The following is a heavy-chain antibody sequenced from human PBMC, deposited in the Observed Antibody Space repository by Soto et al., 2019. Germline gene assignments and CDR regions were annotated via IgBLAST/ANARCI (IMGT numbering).Heavy chain of an antibody. CDR3: ARVAHYYVWIAHYDPYYVDY. CDR1: GYSIRSGYY. Sequence: SETLSLTCAVSGYSIRSGYYWGWIRQAPGKGLDYIGSMYHSGGTAYNPSLKSRVTMAVDTSKNQFSLRLCFVTSADTADHSSARVAHYYVWIAHYDPYYVDYWGHGTLVTVSS. CDR2: MYHSGGT. V-gene: IGHV4-38-2*01. J-gene: IGHJ4*01. D-gene: IGHD3-22*01.